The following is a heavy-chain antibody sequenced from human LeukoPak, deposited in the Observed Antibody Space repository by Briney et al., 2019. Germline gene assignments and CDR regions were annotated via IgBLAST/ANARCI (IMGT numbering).Heavy chain of an antibody. CDR2: INSDGSST. D-gene: IGHD2-2*01. Sequence: PGRSLRLSCAASGFTFSNYGTHWVRQAPGKGLVWVSRINSDGSSTSYADSVKGRFTISRDNAKNTLYLQMNSLRAEDTAVYYCARVAGYCSSTSCFPQDLYYYYYGMDGWGQGATVTVSS. CDR1: GFTFSNYG. J-gene: IGHJ6*02. V-gene: IGHV3-74*01. CDR3: ARVAGYCSSTSCFPQDLYYYYYGMDG.